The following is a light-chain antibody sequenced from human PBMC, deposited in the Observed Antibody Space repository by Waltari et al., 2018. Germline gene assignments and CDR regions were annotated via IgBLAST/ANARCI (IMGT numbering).Light chain of an antibody. CDR3: MQGRHWPWT. J-gene: IGKJ1*01. CDR1: EGLLYSDGHTY. Sequence: DVVMTQSPLYLPVTLGQPASISCRPSEGLLYSDGHTYLSWFHQRPGQSPRRLIYKVSNRDSGVPDRFSGSGSGTDFTLKIRRVEAEDVGVYYCMQGRHWPWTFGQGTKVEIK. CDR2: KVS. V-gene: IGKV2-30*01.